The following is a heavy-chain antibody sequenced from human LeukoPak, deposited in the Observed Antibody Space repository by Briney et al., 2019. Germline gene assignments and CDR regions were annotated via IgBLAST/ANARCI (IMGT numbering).Heavy chain of an antibody. CDR3: ARGVGYDDTLGSYYGFFDH. D-gene: IGHD3-22*01. V-gene: IGHV4-38-2*02. Sequence: PSETLSLTCTVSGYSISTAYSWGWIRQSPGKGLEWIGSLYHSGSTYYNPSLKGRVTISLDTSKNHFSLNLSTVTAADTAVYYCARGVGYDDTLGSYYGFFDHWSQGTLVTVSS. J-gene: IGHJ4*02. CDR1: GYSISTAYS. CDR2: LYHSGST.